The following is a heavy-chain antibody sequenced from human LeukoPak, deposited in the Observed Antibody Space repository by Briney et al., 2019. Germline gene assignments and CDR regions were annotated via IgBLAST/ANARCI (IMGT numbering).Heavy chain of an antibody. D-gene: IGHD4-17*01. J-gene: IGHJ4*02. Sequence: PGGSLRLSCAASGFTFSSYSMNWVRQAPGKGLEWVSFIRSSSSYIYYADSVKGRLTISRDNAKNSLYLQMNSLRVEDTAVYYCARIAFYGDYCDYWGQGTLVTVSS. CDR2: IRSSSSYI. CDR3: ARIAFYGDYCDY. V-gene: IGHV3-21*01. CDR1: GFTFSSYS.